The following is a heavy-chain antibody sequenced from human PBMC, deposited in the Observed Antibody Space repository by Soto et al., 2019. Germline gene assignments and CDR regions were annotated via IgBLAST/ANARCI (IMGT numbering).Heavy chain of an antibody. CDR2: IYWDDDK. J-gene: IGHJ4*02. CDR3: APHSKYQLLTTYYFDY. CDR1: GSSLSTSGVG. V-gene: IGHV2-5*02. Sequence: QITLKESGPTLVKPTQTLTLTCTFSGSSLSTSGVGVGSIRQPPGKALEWLALIYWDDDKRYSPSLNSRLTITKDTYKNHVVLTMTTMDPVDTATYYCAPHSKYQLLTTYYFDYWGQGTLVTVSS. D-gene: IGHD2-2*01.